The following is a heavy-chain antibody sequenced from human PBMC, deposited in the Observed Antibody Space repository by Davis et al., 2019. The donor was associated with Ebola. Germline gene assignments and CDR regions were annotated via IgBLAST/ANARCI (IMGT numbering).Heavy chain of an antibody. J-gene: IGHJ2*01. CDR1: GYSISNGYY. D-gene: IGHD3-9*01. CDR3: ALTLTWFFDL. V-gene: IGHV4-38-2*02. CDR2: INPSGTT. Sequence: GSLRLSCTVSGYSISNGYYWGWIRQPPGKGPEWIGSINPSGTTYYNPSLKSRVTISVDTSKNHFSLKLNSVTAADTAVYYCALTLTWFFDLWGRGTLVTVSS.